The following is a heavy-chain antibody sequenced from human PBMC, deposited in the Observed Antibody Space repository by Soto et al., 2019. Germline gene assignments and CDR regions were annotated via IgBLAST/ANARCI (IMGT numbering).Heavy chain of an antibody. J-gene: IGHJ3*02. D-gene: IGHD2-15*01. V-gene: IGHV1-18*01. CDR3: ARDVGYCSGGSRHRDAFDI. Sequence: QVQLVQSGAEVKKPGASVKVSCKASGYTFTSYGISWVRQAPGQGLEWMGWISAYNGNTNYAQKLQGRVTMTTDTSTSTAYMELRSLRSDDTAVYYCARDVGYCSGGSRHRDAFDIWGQGTMVTVSS. CDR1: GYTFTSYG. CDR2: ISAYNGNT.